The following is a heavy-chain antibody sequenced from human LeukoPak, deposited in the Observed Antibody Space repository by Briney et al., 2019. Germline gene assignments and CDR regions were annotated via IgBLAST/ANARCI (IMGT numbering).Heavy chain of an antibody. CDR2: ISGSGGST. CDR3: AKDQAVGAIGTFDI. Sequence: GGSLRLSCAASGLTFSSYAMSWVRQAPGKGLEWVSAISGSGGSTYYADSVKGRFTISRDNSKNTLYLQLISLRAEDTAVYYCAKDQAVGAIGTFDIWGQGTMVTVS. CDR1: GLTFSSYA. V-gene: IGHV3-23*01. J-gene: IGHJ3*02. D-gene: IGHD1-26*01.